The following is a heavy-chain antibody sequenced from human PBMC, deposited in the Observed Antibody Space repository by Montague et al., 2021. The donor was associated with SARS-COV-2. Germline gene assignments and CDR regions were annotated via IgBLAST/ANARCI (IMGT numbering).Heavy chain of an antibody. Sequence: SETLSLTCTVSGYSISSNYYWGWIRQPPGKGLEWIGCSYHSGTTXYHPSLKSRVTISLDTSNNHFSLKVTSVTAADTAMYYCARAPYYGPGKPYQFDYWGRGTLVTVSS. CDR1: GYSISSNYY. V-gene: IGHV4-38-2*02. CDR3: ARAPYYGPGKPYQFDY. D-gene: IGHD3-10*01. J-gene: IGHJ4*02. CDR2: SYHSGTT.